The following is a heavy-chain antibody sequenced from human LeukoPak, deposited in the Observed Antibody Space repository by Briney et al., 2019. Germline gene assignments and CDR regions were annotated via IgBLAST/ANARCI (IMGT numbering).Heavy chain of an antibody. V-gene: IGHV3-30*02. CDR1: GFTFSSYG. J-gene: IGHJ4*02. CDR2: IRYDGSNK. CDR3: AKAVYGANYYFDY. D-gene: IGHD4/OR15-4a*01. Sequence: GALRLSCAASGFTFSSYGMSWVRQAPGKGLEWVAFIRYDGSNKYYADSVKGRFTISRDNSKNTLYLQMNSLRAEDTAVYYCAKAVYGANYYFDYWGQGTLVTVSS.